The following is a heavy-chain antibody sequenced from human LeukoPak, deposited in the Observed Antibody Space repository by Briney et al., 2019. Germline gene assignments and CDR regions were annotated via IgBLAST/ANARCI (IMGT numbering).Heavy chain of an antibody. CDR1: GFTVSSNY. CDR3: AKDTVVVVAAIYPY. Sequence: PGGSLRLSCAASGFTVSSNYMSWVRQAPGKGLEWVSVIYSGGSTYYADSVKGRFTISRHNSKNALYLQMNSLRAEDTAVYYCAKDTVVVVAAIYPYWGQGTLVTVSS. J-gene: IGHJ4*02. V-gene: IGHV3-53*01. CDR2: IYSGGST. D-gene: IGHD2-15*01.